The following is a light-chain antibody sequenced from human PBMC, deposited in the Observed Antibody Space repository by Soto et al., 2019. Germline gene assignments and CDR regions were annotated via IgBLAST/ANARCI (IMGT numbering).Light chain of an antibody. V-gene: IGKV3-11*01. CDR1: QSVSTF. Sequence: EIVLTQSPATLSLSPGERATLSCRASQSVSTFLAWYQHKPGQAPKLLIYETSNRASGIPARFSGSGSGTYFILTISSLEPEDFAFYYCQYRSNWVTFGGGTELEIK. CDR2: ETS. CDR3: QYRSNWVT. J-gene: IGKJ4*01.